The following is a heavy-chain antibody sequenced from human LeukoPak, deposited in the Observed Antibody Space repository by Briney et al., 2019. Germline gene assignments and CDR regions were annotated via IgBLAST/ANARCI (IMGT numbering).Heavy chain of an antibody. CDR1: GGSITTNY. Sequence: SSETQSLTCTVSGGSITTNYWSWIRQPPGKGLEWIGYIYHRGSTNYSPSLKSRVTISSDTSKNQFSLRLSSVTAADTAIYYCATTWYYGDYRFDSWGQGTLVTVSS. CDR2: IYHRGST. D-gene: IGHD4-17*01. CDR3: ATTWYYGDYRFDS. J-gene: IGHJ4*02. V-gene: IGHV4-59*01.